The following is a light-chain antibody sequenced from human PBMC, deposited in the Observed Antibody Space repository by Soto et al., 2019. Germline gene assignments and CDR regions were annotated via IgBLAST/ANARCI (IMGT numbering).Light chain of an antibody. CDR1: SSDVGRYKY. V-gene: IGLV2-14*01. Sequence: QSALTQPASVSGSPGQSITISCTGSSSDVGRYKYVSWYQHRPGEAPKLVIYEVSNRPSGVSNRFSGSKSGNTASLTISGLQPEDEADYHCSSFVRGSTLYVFGTGTKLTVL. CDR3: SSFVRGSTLYV. J-gene: IGLJ1*01. CDR2: EVS.